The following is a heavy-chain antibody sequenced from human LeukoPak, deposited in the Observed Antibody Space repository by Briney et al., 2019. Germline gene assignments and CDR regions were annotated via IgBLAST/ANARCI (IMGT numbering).Heavy chain of an antibody. V-gene: IGHV1-18*04. CDR2: INTYNGNT. CDR3: ARNSPRDVAGRQFLPGVLSLLSQCDNCFDP. D-gene: IGHD7-27*01. CDR1: GYTFTNYG. Sequence: ASVKVSCKASGYTFTNYGISWVRQAPGQGLEWMGWINTYNGNTNYAQKFQGRVTMTTDTSTSTAYMELRSLRSDDTAVYHCARNSPRDVAGRQFLPGVLSLLSQCDNCFDPWGQGTLVSVSS. J-gene: IGHJ5*02.